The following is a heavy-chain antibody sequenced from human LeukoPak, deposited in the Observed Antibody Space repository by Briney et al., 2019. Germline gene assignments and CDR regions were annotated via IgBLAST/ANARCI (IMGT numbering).Heavy chain of an antibody. CDR2: IYSSGDT. CDR3: SRVGTSGWPNYFDS. V-gene: IGHV3-53*01. Sequence: PGGSLRLSCAASGFTVSSNYMSWVRQAPGKGLEWVSVIYSSGDTYYADSVKGRFTISRENAKNSLYLQMNSLTAGDTAVYFCSRVGTSGWPNYFDSWGQGTLVTVSS. D-gene: IGHD6-19*01. J-gene: IGHJ4*02. CDR1: GFTVSSNY.